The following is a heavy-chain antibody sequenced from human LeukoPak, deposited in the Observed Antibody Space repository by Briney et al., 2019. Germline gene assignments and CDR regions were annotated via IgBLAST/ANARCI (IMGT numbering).Heavy chain of an antibody. Sequence: GASVKVSCKASGYTFTSYYMHWVRQAPGQGLEWMEIINTSGGSTTYAQKFQGRVSMTRDTSTSTVYLEVSSLRSEDTAVYYCARSQGGNTLWFDPWGQGTLVTVSS. CDR1: GYTFTSYY. CDR3: ARSQGGNTLWFDP. CDR2: INTSGGST. V-gene: IGHV1-46*01. D-gene: IGHD4-23*01. J-gene: IGHJ5*02.